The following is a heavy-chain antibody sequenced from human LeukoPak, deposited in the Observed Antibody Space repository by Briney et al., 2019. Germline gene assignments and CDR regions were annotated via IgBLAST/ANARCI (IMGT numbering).Heavy chain of an antibody. CDR3: ARVGYCSSTSCYDDYYYYGMDV. V-gene: IGHV4-31*03. Sequence: SETLSLTCTVSGGSISSGGYYWSWIRQHPGKGLEWIGYIYYSGSTYYNPSLKGRVTISVDTSKNQFSLKLSSVTAADTAVYYCARVGYCSSTSCYDDYYYYGMDVWGQGTTVTVSS. J-gene: IGHJ6*02. CDR2: IYYSGST. D-gene: IGHD2-2*01. CDR1: GGSISSGGYY.